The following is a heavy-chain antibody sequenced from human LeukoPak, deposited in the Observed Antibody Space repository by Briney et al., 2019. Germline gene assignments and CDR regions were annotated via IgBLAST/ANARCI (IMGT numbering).Heavy chain of an antibody. CDR1: GFTFTNHA. Sequence: GGSLRLSCAASGFTFTNHAMSWVRQAPGKGLQWRAVISGGGRTTEYADSVKGRFTVSRDNSMNTLSLHMDSLRVEDTAIYYCAKNVVFTRYFDSWGQGTLVTVSS. V-gene: IGHV3-23*01. CDR3: AKNVVFTRYFDS. CDR2: ISGGGRTT. J-gene: IGHJ4*02. D-gene: IGHD2-2*01.